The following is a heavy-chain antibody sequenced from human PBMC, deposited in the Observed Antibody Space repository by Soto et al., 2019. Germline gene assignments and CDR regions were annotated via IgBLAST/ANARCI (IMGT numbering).Heavy chain of an antibody. J-gene: IGHJ4*02. CDR1: GVSISSHY. V-gene: IGHV4-59*11. CDR3: ARMNYYDTSGYPFDY. D-gene: IGHD3-22*01. CDR2: IYFRGTT. Sequence: SVTLSLTCTVSGVSISSHYWIWLRQPPGKGLEWIGYIYFRGTTNYNPSLKSRVTMSADTSKNQFSLKLNSVTAADTAVYYCARMNYYDTSGYPFDYWGQGMMVTVSS.